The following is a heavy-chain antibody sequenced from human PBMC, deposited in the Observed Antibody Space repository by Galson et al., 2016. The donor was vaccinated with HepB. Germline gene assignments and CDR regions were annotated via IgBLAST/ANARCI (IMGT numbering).Heavy chain of an antibody. V-gene: IGHV3-33*01. CDR1: GFTFSRYG. CDR3: AREDPNIAVAALDY. D-gene: IGHD6-19*01. CDR2: IWYDGTNK. J-gene: IGHJ4*02. Sequence: SLRLSCAASGFTFSRYGMHWVRQAPGEGLESVAFIWYDGTNKFYADSVKGRFTISRDNSKNTLYLQLNSLRAEDTAVYYCAREDPNIAVAALDYWGQGTLVTASS.